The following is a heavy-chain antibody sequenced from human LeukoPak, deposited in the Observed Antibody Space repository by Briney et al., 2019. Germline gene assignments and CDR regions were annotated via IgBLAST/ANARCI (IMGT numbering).Heavy chain of an antibody. D-gene: IGHD3/OR15-3a*01. CDR2: INAGNGNT. CDR3: ARAGGLGLVAPGWFDP. J-gene: IGHJ5*02. Sequence: ASVKVSCKASGYTFTSYAIHWVRQAPGQRLEWMGWINAGNGNTKYSQKFQGRVTITADESTSTAYMELSSLRSEDTAVYYCARAGGLGLVAPGWFDPWGQGTLVTVSS. CDR1: GYTFTSYA. V-gene: IGHV1-3*01.